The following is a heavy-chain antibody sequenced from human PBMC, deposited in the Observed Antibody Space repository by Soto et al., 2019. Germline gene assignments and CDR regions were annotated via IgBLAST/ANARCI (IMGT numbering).Heavy chain of an antibody. CDR1: GFSFSSAW. D-gene: IGHD4-4*01. CDR3: TTVASGSLKDATVTGLY. V-gene: IGHV3-15*07. CDR2: IKSKTDGGTT. Sequence: PGGSLRLSCAASGFSFSSAWMNWVRQAPGKGMEWVGRIKSKTDGGTTDYAAPVKGRFTISRDDSKNTLYLQMNSLKTEDTSVYYCTTVASGSLKDATVTGLYWGQGTLVTVSS. J-gene: IGHJ4*02.